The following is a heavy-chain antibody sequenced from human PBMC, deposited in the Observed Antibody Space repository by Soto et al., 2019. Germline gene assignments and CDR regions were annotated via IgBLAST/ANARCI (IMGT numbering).Heavy chain of an antibody. CDR2: ISSDSRYI. CDR3: ARIKLVDFFFINVDVYDMDV. CDR1: GVTRINYA. Sequence: GSLRLSCAASGVTRINYAVNWVRQAPGKGLEWVSYISSDSRYIYHGDSVKGRFTTSRDNARNSVDLQMNSLRDEDTAVYYCARIKLVDFFFINVDVYDMDVWGQGTTVTVSS. D-gene: IGHD2-15*01. J-gene: IGHJ6*02. V-gene: IGHV3-48*02.